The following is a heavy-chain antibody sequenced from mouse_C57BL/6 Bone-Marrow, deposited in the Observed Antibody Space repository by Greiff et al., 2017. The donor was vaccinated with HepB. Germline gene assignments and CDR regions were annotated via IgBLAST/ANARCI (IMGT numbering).Heavy chain of an antibody. Sequence: DVQLVESGGGLVKPGGSLKLSCAASGFTFSSYTMSWVRQTPEKRLEWVATISGGGGNTYYPDSVKGRFTISRDNAKNTLYLQMSSLRSEDTALYYCARITTVDYWGQGTTLTVSS. CDR1: GFTFSSYT. CDR3: ARITTVDY. J-gene: IGHJ2*01. CDR2: ISGGGGNT. V-gene: IGHV5-9*01. D-gene: IGHD1-1*01.